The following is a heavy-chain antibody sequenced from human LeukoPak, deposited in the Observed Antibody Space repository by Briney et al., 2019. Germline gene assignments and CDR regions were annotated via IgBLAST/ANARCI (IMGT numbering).Heavy chain of an antibody. J-gene: IGHJ4*02. CDR3: ARDLGLDC. V-gene: IGHV3-48*04. CDR2: ISSFSNTI. Sequence: GGSLRLSCVASGFTFSSYTMNWVRQAPGKELEWISYISSFSNTIYYADSVKGRFTISRDNAKNSLYLQMNSLRSEDTAVYYWARDLGLDCWGQGTLVTVSS. D-gene: IGHD7-27*01. CDR1: GFTFSSYT.